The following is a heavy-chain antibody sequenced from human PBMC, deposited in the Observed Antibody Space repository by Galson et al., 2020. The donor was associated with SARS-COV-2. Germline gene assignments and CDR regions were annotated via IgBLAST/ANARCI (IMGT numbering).Heavy chain of an antibody. D-gene: IGHD3-9*01. CDR3: TASTLRYLDWLLPWYFDL. CDR2: VKNKVDGWAT. J-gene: IGHJ2*01. CDR1: GFNFNNAW. V-gene: IGHV3-15*01. Sequence: GESLKISCAASGFNFNNAWLSWVRQAPGKGLEWVGRVKNKVDGWATDYAAPVQGRFTISRDDSKTTIYLQMSSLKTEDSAVYYCTASTLRYLDWLLPWYFDLWGRGTLVTVSS.